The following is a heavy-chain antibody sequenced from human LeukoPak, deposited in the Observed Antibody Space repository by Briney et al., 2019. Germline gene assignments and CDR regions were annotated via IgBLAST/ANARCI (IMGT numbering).Heavy chain of an antibody. CDR3: ARDAALNWFDP. Sequence: ASVKVSCKASGYTFTGYYMHWVRQATGQGLEWMGWMNPNSGNTGYAQKFQGRVTITRNTSISTAYMELSSLRSEDTAVYYCARDAALNWFDPWGQGTLVTVSS. CDR1: GYTFTGYY. J-gene: IGHJ5*02. D-gene: IGHD6-13*01. CDR2: MNPNSGNT. V-gene: IGHV1-8*03.